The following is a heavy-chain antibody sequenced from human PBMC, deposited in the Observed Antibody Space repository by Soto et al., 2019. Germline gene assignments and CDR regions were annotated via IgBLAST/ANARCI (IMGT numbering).Heavy chain of an antibody. Sequence: ASVKVSCKVSGGPFSNYAINWVRQAPGQGLEWMGGVIHLFESPKYAQRFQGRLTITADESTSTAYMQLSNLRSEDTAMYYCARGTSYYFDMDVWGQGTTVTVSS. V-gene: IGHV1-69*13. CDR1: GGPFSNYA. CDR2: VIHLFESP. J-gene: IGHJ6*02. CDR3: ARGTSYYFDMDV. D-gene: IGHD3-10*01.